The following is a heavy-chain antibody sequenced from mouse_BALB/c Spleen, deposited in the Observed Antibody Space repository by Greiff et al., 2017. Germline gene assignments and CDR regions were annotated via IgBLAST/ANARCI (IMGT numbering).Heavy chain of an antibody. Sequence: DVMLVESGGGLVQPGGSLKLSCAASGFTFSSYTMSWVRQTPEKRLEWVAYISNGGGSTYYPDTVKGRFTISRDNAKNTLYLQMSSLKSEDTAMYYCARLGYYGNSLDVWGAGTTVTVSS. J-gene: IGHJ1*01. V-gene: IGHV5-12-2*01. CDR2: ISNGGGST. CDR3: ARLGYYGNSLDV. CDR1: GFTFSSYT. D-gene: IGHD2-1*01.